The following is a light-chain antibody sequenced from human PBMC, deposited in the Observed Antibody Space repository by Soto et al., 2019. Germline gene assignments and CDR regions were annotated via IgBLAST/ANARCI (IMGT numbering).Light chain of an antibody. J-gene: IGKJ5*01. V-gene: IGKV3-20*01. CDR1: QSVSSTY. CDR3: QQYGSPPIT. CDR2: GTS. Sequence: EVVLTQSPATLSLSPGERATLSCRASQSVSSTYLAWYQQQPGQAPRLLMSGTSNRATGTPDRFSGSGSGTDFTLTIRRLEPEDFAVYYCQQYGSPPITFGQGTRLEIK.